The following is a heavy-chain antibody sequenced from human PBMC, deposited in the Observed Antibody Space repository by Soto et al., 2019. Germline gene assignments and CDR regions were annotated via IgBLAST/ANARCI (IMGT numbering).Heavy chain of an antibody. V-gene: IGHV3-33*03. CDR2: IWYGGSNK. Sequence: QVQLVESGGGVVQPGRSLRLSCAASGFIFNEYGMHWVRQAPGKGLEWVAVIWYGGSNKYYADSVKGRFTFSRANSKNTMSLQMNSLRVEETAVYYCAGWGCMGSNCNLNQRSFDLWGQGTLVTVSS. CDR1: GFIFNEYG. CDR3: AGWGCMGSNCNLNQRSFDL. D-gene: IGHD2-15*01. J-gene: IGHJ4*02.